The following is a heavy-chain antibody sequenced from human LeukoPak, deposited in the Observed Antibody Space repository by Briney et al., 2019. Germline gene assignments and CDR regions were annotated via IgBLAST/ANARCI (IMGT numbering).Heavy chain of an antibody. D-gene: IGHD3-10*01. J-gene: IGHJ4*02. CDR3: AKEPLLYGSGSYYFDY. CDR1: GFTFSSYS. Sequence: GGSLRLSCAASGFTFSSYSMNWVRQAPGKGLEWVAFIWYDGNNKYYGDSVKGRFTISRDSSKNTLYLQMNSLRAEDTAVYYCAKEPLLYGSGSYYFDYWGQGTLVTVSS. CDR2: IWYDGNNK. V-gene: IGHV3-30*02.